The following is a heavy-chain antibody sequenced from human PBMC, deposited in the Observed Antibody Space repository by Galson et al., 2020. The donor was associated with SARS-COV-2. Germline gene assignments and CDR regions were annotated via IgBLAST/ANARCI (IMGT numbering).Heavy chain of an antibody. D-gene: IGHD3-22*01. CDR3: AREDYYNSGGYKYYYGMDV. CDR1: GFTFSSYS. CDR2: ISSSTKYI. V-gene: IGHV3-21*01. J-gene: IGHJ6*02. Sequence: GESLKISCAASGFTFSSYSMNWVRQAPGKGLDWVSSISSSTKYIYYADSVKGRFTISRDNAKNSLYLQMNSLRAEDTAIYYCAREDYYNSGGYKYYYGMDVWGQGTTVTVSS.